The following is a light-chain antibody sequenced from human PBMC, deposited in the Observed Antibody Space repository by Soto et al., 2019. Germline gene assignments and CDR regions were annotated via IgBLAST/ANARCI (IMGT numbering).Light chain of an antibody. V-gene: IGKV3-20*01. J-gene: IGKJ1*01. Sequence: QSPGTLSLSPGEGSTLSCSASETIRNNYLAWYQQKPGQAPRLLIYGASNRATGIPDRFSGSGSGTDFTLTISRLEPDDFAVYYCQQYGSSGTFGQGTKVDI. CDR2: GAS. CDR1: ETIRNNY. CDR3: QQYGSSGT.